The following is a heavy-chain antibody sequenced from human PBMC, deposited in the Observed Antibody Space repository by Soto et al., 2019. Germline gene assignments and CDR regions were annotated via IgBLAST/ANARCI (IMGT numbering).Heavy chain of an antibody. CDR3: ARGPLDILTGLDYYYYMDV. CDR2: IIPILGIA. Sequence: ASVKVSCKASGGTFISYTISWVRQAPGQGLEWMGRIIPILGIANYAQKFQGRVTITADKSTSTAYMELSSLRSEDTAVYYCARGPLDILTGLDYYYYMDVWGKGTTVTVSS. J-gene: IGHJ6*03. CDR1: GGTFISYT. D-gene: IGHD3-9*01. V-gene: IGHV1-69*02.